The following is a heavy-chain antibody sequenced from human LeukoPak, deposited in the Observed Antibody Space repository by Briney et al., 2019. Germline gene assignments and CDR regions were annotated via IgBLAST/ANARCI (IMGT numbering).Heavy chain of an antibody. Sequence: GGSLRLSCAASGFTVSSNYMSWVRQAPGKGLEWVSVIYSGGSTYYADSVKGRFTISRDNSKNTLYLQMNSLRAEDTAVYYCARSDFWSGYLVDYWGQGTLVTVSS. J-gene: IGHJ4*02. CDR1: GFTVSSNY. V-gene: IGHV3-53*01. CDR3: ARSDFWSGYLVDY. CDR2: IYSGGST. D-gene: IGHD3-3*01.